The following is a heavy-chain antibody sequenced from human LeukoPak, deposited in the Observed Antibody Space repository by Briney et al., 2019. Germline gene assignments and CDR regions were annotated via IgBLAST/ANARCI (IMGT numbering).Heavy chain of an antibody. Sequence: SETLSLTCVVSGGSISSGGYSWNWIRQAPGKGLESIGYIYYSGSTYYDPSLKSRLSISIDTSRNQFSLKLSSVTAADTAVYYCARAGGSGLIDYWGQGTLVTVSS. D-gene: IGHD6-19*01. J-gene: IGHJ4*02. CDR3: ARAGGSGLIDY. CDR1: GGSISSGGYS. CDR2: IYYSGST. V-gene: IGHV4-30-4*07.